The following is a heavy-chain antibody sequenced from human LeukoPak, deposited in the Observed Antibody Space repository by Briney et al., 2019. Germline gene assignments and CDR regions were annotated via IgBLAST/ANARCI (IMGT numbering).Heavy chain of an antibody. V-gene: IGHV1-18*01. CDR3: ARAGTYYYDSSGYPLYAFDI. Sequence: ASVKVSCKASGYTFTSYGISWVRQAPGQGLEWMGWISAYNGNTNYAQKLQGRVTMTTDTSTSTAYMELRSLRSDDTAVYYCARAGTYYYDSSGYPLYAFDIWGQGTMVTVSS. CDR2: ISAYNGNT. J-gene: IGHJ3*02. CDR1: GYTFTSYG. D-gene: IGHD3-22*01.